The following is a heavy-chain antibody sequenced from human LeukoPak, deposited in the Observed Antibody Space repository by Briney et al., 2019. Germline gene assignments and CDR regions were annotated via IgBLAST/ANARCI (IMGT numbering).Heavy chain of an antibody. D-gene: IGHD2-15*01. J-gene: IGHJ2*01. CDR3: AREVVVAATVYWYFDL. V-gene: IGHV1-69*05. Sequence: APVKVSCKASGGTFSSYAISWVRQAPGQGLEWMGGIIPIFGTANYAQKFQGRVTITTDESTSTAYMELSSLRSEDTAVYYCAREVVVAATVYWYFDLWGRGTLVTVSS. CDR1: GGTFSSYA. CDR2: IIPIFGTA.